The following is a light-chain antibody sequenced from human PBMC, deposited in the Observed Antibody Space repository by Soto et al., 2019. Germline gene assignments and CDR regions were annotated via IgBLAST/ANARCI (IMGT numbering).Light chain of an antibody. CDR3: QQYNSYSGT. CDR1: QTLRTG. J-gene: IGKJ1*01. CDR2: DAS. V-gene: IGKV1-5*01. Sequence: IHMTQSPSTLSASVGDRVTISCRASQTLRTGVAWYKQRPGKAPDLLIFDASSLESGVPSRFSGSGSGTEFTLTISSLQPDDFAIYYCQQYNSYSGTFGQGTKVDIK.